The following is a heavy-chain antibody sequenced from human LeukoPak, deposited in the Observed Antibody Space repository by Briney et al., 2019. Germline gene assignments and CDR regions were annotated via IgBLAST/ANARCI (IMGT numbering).Heavy chain of an antibody. CDR1: GFTFSSYY. J-gene: IGHJ5*02. CDR3: ARVRYCSGGSCYGNWYDP. V-gene: IGHV3-21*01. CDR2: ISTSSSYI. D-gene: IGHD2-15*01. Sequence: PGGSLRLSCVASGFTFSSYYMIWVRQAPGKGLEWVSSISTSSSYIYYADSLKGRFTISRDNAKNSLYLQINSLRAEDTAVYYCARVRYCSGGSCYGNWYDPWGQGTLVTVSS.